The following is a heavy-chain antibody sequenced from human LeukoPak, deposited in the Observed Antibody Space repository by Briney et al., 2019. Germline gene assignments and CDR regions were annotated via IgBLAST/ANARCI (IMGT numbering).Heavy chain of an antibody. V-gene: IGHV1-2*06. Sequence: ASVKVSCKASGYTFTGYYMHRVRQAPGQGLEWMGRINPNSGSTNYAQKFQGRVTMTRDTSISTAYMELSRLRSDDTAVYYCASMDVVVVAATRIDYWGQGTLVTVSS. J-gene: IGHJ4*02. CDR2: INPNSGST. D-gene: IGHD2-15*01. CDR1: GYTFTGYY. CDR3: ASMDVVVVAATRIDY.